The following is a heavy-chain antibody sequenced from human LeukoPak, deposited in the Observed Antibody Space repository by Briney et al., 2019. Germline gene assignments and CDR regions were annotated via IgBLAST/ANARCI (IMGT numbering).Heavy chain of an antibody. CDR1: GGSISSSSYY. CDR2: IYYSGST. Sequence: PSETLSLTCTVSGGSISSSSYYWGWIRQPPGKGLEWIGSIYYSGSTYYNPSLKSRVTISVDTSKNQFSLKLSSVTAADTAVYYCARDGPPAPVAAAGIPTYFDYWGQGTLVTVSS. J-gene: IGHJ4*02. D-gene: IGHD6-13*01. V-gene: IGHV4-39*02. CDR3: ARDGPPAPVAAAGIPTYFDY.